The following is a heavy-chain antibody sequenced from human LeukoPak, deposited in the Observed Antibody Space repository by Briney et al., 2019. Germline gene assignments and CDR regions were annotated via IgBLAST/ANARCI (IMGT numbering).Heavy chain of an antibody. D-gene: IGHD1-14*01. Sequence: GGSLRPSCAGSGFPFGGYGMPWFRRIPGKGLEWVAVIAYDGSRAFYADSVKGRFTISRDNSKNTMSVQMDDLRAEDTAVYYCTRYNNDHFDYWGQGTLVTVSS. CDR1: GFPFGGYG. CDR3: TRYNNDHFDY. CDR2: IAYDGSRA. V-gene: IGHV3-33*01. J-gene: IGHJ4*02.